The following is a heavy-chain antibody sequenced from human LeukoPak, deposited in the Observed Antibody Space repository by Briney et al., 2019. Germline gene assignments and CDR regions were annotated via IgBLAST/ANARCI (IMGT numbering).Heavy chain of an antibody. CDR1: GFTFSSYG. D-gene: IGHD6-19*01. CDR3: ARDGYSSGWSHWPYFDY. V-gene: IGHV3-33*01. J-gene: IGHJ4*02. Sequence: GGSLRLSCAASGFTFSSYGMHWVRQAPGKGLEWVAGIWYDGSNKYYADSVKGRFTISRDNSKNTLYLQMNSLRAEDTAVYYCARDGYSSGWSHWPYFDYWGQGTLVTVSS. CDR2: IWYDGSNK.